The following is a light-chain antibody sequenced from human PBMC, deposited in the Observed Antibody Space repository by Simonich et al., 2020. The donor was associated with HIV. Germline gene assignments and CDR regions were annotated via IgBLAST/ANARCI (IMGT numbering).Light chain of an antibody. CDR2: DTA. J-gene: IGKJ4*01. CDR1: QGVGTY. Sequence: EIVLTQSPATLSLSPGERATLSCRARQGVGTYLAWYQQKPVQSPRLLIYDTANRATGIPARFSGSGSGTDFTLTINSLEPGDSAVYYCQQRTNWLTFGGGTKVEIK. V-gene: IGKV3-11*01. CDR3: QQRTNWLT.